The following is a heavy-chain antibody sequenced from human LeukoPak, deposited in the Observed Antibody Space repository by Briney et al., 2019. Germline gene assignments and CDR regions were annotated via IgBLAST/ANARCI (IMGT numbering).Heavy chain of an antibody. D-gene: IGHD1-26*01. V-gene: IGHV4-30-4*08. CDR3: ARETSGSYSTIDY. CDR2: IYYSGST. Sequence: SETLSLTCTVSGGSISSVDYYWSWIRQPPGKVLEWIGYIYYSGSTYYNPSLKCRVTISVDTSKYQFSLKLSSVTAADTAVYYCARETSGSYSTIDYWGQGTLVTVSS. CDR1: GGSISSVDYY. J-gene: IGHJ4*02.